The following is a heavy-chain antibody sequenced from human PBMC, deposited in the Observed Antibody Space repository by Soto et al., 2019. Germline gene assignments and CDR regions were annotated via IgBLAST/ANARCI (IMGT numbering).Heavy chain of an antibody. CDR1: GGSISSSSYY. CDR3: ASQQLVHYYYGMDV. J-gene: IGHJ6*02. CDR2: IYYSGSP. V-gene: IGHV4-39*01. Sequence: SETLSLTCTVSGGSISSSSYYWGWIRQPPGKGLEWIGIIYYSGSPYYNPSLKSRVTISVDTSKNQFSLKLSSVTAADTAVYYCASQQLVHYYYGMDVWGQGTTVTVSS. D-gene: IGHD6-13*01.